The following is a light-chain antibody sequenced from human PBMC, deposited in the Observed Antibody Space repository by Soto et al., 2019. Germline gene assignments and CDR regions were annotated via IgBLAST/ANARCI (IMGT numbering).Light chain of an antibody. Sequence: QSVLTQPASVSGSPGQSITISCTGTSDVVGNYNLVSWYQQRPGKAPKLMIYEGSKRPSGVSNRFSGSKSGNTASLTISGLQAEDEADYYCCSYAHFVTYVFGTGTKLTVL. J-gene: IGLJ1*01. CDR3: CSYAHFVTYV. V-gene: IGLV2-23*01. CDR2: EGS. CDR1: SDVVGNYNL.